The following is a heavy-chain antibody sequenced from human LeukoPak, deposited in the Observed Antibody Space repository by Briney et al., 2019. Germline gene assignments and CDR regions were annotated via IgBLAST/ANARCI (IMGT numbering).Heavy chain of an antibody. Sequence: GGSLRLSCAASGFTFSDYYMSWIRQAPGKGLEWVSYISSSGSTIYYADSVKGRFTISRDNAKNSLYLQMNSLRAEDTAVYYCASSPYSSGWYDAFDIWGQGTMVTVSS. CDR3: ASSPYSSGWYDAFDI. J-gene: IGHJ3*02. CDR1: GFTFSDYY. D-gene: IGHD6-19*01. CDR2: ISSSGSTI. V-gene: IGHV3-11*04.